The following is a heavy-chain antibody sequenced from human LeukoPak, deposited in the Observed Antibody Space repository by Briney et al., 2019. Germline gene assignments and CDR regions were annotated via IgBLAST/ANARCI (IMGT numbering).Heavy chain of an antibody. Sequence: ASVKVSCKASGYTFTSYGISWVRQAPGQGLEWMGWISAYNGNTNYAQKLQGRVTTTTDTSTSTAYMELRSLRSDDTAVYYCARVGYCSSTSCLNWFDPWGQGTLVTVSS. CDR1: GYTFTSYG. V-gene: IGHV1-18*01. CDR2: ISAYNGNT. D-gene: IGHD2-2*01. CDR3: ARVGYCSSTSCLNWFDP. J-gene: IGHJ5*02.